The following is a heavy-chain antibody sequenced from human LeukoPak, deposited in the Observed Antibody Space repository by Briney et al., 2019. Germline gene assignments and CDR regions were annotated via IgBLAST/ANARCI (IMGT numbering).Heavy chain of an antibody. J-gene: IGHJ4*02. Sequence: PGGSLRLSCAASGFTFSSYDMSWVRQAPGKGLEWVSVIYSGGSTYYADSVKGRFTISRDNSKNTLYLQMNSLRAEDTAVYYCAKDPQGGFGELLGYFDYWGRGTLVTVSS. CDR2: IYSGGST. D-gene: IGHD3-10*01. CDR1: GFTFSSYD. CDR3: AKDPQGGFGELLGYFDY. V-gene: IGHV3-23*03.